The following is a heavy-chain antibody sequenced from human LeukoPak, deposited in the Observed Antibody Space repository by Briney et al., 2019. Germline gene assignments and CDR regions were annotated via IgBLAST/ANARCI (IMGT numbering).Heavy chain of an antibody. Sequence: GGSLRLSCAASGFTLSSYSMNWVRQAPGKGPEWVSSISSSSSYIYYADSVKGRFTISRDNAKNSLYLQMNSLRAEDTAMYYCARSYSSSWTVDYWGQGTLVTVSS. D-gene: IGHD6-13*01. CDR3: ARSYSSSWTVDY. J-gene: IGHJ4*02. CDR1: GFTLSSYS. V-gene: IGHV3-21*01. CDR2: ISSSSSYI.